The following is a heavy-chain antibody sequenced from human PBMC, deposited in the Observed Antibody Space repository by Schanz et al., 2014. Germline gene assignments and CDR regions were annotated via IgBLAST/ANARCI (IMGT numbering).Heavy chain of an antibody. D-gene: IGHD6-13*01. J-gene: IGHJ1*01. CDR2: ISDYNADT. V-gene: IGHV1-18*04. CDR1: GYTFTSYG. CDR3: AGAPYSSSWYGGSEYFQH. Sequence: QVQLVQSGAEVKKPGASVKVSCKASGYTFTSYGISWVRQAPGQGPEWMGWISDYNADTKYAQKVQGRVTMTTDTSPSTAYMELRSLRSDDTAVYYCAGAPYSSSWYGGSEYFQHWGQGTLVTVSS.